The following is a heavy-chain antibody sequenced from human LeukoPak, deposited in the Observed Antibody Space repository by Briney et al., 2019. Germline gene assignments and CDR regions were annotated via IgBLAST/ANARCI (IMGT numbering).Heavy chain of an antibody. Sequence: ASVKVSCKASGYTFISYGISWVRQAPGQGLEWMGWISAYNGNTNYAQKLQGRVTMTTDTTTSTAYMELRSLRSDDTAVYYCARAVDYDFWSGYYINDYWGQGTLVSVSS. J-gene: IGHJ4*02. V-gene: IGHV1-18*01. CDR3: ARAVDYDFWSGYYINDY. CDR2: ISAYNGNT. D-gene: IGHD3-3*01. CDR1: GYTFISYG.